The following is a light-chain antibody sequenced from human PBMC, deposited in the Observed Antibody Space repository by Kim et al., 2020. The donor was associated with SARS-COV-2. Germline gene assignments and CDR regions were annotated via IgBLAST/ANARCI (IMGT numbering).Light chain of an antibody. CDR2: YKSDSDK. Sequence: QPVLTQPSSLSASPGASASLTCTLHSGINVETYRIYWYQQKPGSPPQSLLRYKSDSDKQRDSGVPSHFSGSKDASANAGILLISGLQSEDEADYHCMIWHNSAWVFGGGTQLTVL. J-gene: IGLJ3*02. V-gene: IGLV5-45*02. CDR1: SGINVETYR. CDR3: MIWHNSAWV.